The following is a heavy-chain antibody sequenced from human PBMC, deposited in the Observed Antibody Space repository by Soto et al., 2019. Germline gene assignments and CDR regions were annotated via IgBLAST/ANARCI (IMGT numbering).Heavy chain of an antibody. J-gene: IGHJ4*02. CDR2: LSGSGATT. CDR1: GFAFDDYA. Sequence: EMQLLESGGGLVQPGGSLRLSCAASGFAFDDYAMSWVRQAPGKGLEWVSALSGSGATTYYTDSVKGRFTISRDNSKSTMFLQMDNLRAEDTAVYYCAKDAKGASAPYFFDCWGQGTLITVSS. D-gene: IGHD6-13*01. V-gene: IGHV3-23*01. CDR3: AKDAKGASAPYFFDC.